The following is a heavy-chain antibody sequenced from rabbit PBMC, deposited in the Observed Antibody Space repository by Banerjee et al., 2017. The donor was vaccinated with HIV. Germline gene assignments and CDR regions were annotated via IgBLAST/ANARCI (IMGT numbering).Heavy chain of an antibody. CDR1: GFSFSSGFD. Sequence: QQLVESGGGLVKPGASLTLTCKASGFSFSSGFDMCWVRQAPGKGLEWIACTYTGDGGTYYASWAKGRFTITKTSSTTVTLQMTSLTAADTATYFCARGVGGYGYADLWGPGTLVPS. CDR2: TYTGDGGT. CDR3: ARGVGGYGYADL. J-gene: IGHJ4*01. D-gene: IGHD6-1*01. V-gene: IGHV1S40*01.